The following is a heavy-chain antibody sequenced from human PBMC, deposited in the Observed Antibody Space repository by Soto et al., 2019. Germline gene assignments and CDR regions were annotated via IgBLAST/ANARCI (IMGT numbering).Heavy chain of an antibody. CDR1: GFSVSDYA. Sequence: GGSLRLSCAASGFSVSDYAMSWVRQAPGKGLEWVSSISGSGDGTYYGDSVKGRFTLSRDTSQKTLYLQMNNLRGEDTAVYFCTKSRRSVLMVYGFGGMDVWGRGTTVTVSS. J-gene: IGHJ6*02. D-gene: IGHD2-8*01. V-gene: IGHV3-23*01. CDR2: ISGSGDGT. CDR3: TKSRRSVLMVYGFGGMDV.